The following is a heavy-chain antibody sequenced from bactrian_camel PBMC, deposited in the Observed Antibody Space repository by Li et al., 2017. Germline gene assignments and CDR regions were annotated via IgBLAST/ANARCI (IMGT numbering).Heavy chain of an antibody. D-gene: IGHD1*01. V-gene: IGHV3S1*01. J-gene: IGHJ4*01. CDR2: INHHAGTT. Sequence: QVQLVESGGGSVQPGGSLTLSCEASGYSDSSNCLGWFRQAEGKLREGVASINHHAGTTYYRDSVRSRFTISLDIAKTTFYLRMTDLKPEDTALYYSAADCNGRCGVPEVGAYCSFGQGTQVTVS. CDR1: GYSDSSNC.